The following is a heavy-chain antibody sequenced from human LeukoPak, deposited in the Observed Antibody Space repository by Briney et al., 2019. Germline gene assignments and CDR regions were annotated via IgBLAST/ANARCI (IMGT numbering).Heavy chain of an antibody. J-gene: IGHJ4*02. CDR1: GFTFSSYW. CDR2: INYDGSSR. CDR3: ARGSRFEDY. V-gene: IGHV3-74*01. Sequence: GGSLRLSCAASGFTFSSYWMHWVRQAPGKGLVWASRINYDGSSRRQADSVKGRFTVSRDNAKNTLYLQMNSLRAEDTAVYYCARGSRFEDYWGQGTLVTVSS. D-gene: IGHD3-10*01.